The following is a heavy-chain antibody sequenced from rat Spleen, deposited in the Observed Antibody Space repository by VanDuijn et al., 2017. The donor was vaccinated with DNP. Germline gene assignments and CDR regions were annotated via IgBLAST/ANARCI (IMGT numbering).Heavy chain of an antibody. V-gene: IGHV7-7*01. Sequence: EVRLLESGGGLVQPGGSMRLSCAASGFTFTDFSMNWIRQPAGKAPEWLGFIRDKANGYRTEYNPSVKGRFTISRDNTQNMLYLQMNTLRAEDTATYYCARWITTAHLDYWGQGVMVTVSS. CDR2: IRDKANGYRT. D-gene: IGHD1-11*01. J-gene: IGHJ2*01. CDR1: GFTFTDFS. CDR3: ARWITTAHLDY.